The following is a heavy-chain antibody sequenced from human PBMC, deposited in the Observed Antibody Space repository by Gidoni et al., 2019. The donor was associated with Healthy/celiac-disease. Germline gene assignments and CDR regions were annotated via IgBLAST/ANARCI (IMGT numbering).Heavy chain of an antibody. Sequence: QVQLQESGPGLVKPSETLSLTCTVSGGSISSYYWSWIRQPPGKGLEWIGYIYYSGSTNYNPSLKSRVTISVDTSKNQFSLKLSSVTAADTAVYYCARAPSPRGNSEYWGQGTLVTVSS. CDR2: IYYSGST. D-gene: IGHD2-21*02. J-gene: IGHJ4*02. V-gene: IGHV4-59*01. CDR3: ARAPSPRGNSEY. CDR1: GGSISSYY.